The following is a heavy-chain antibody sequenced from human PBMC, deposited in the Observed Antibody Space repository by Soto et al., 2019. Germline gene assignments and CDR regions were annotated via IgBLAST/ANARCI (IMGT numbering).Heavy chain of an antibody. D-gene: IGHD1-26*01. Sequence: GGSLRLSCAASVFTFSTFAMNWVRQAPGKGLEWVSGITGGSGFKFYADSVKGRFTISRDDSENTLFLQMSSLRAEDTAKYYCAKSGPTNYFDFWGQGTMVTVSS. J-gene: IGHJ4*02. V-gene: IGHV3-23*01. CDR2: ITGGSGFK. CDR3: AKSGPTNYFDF. CDR1: VFTFSTFA.